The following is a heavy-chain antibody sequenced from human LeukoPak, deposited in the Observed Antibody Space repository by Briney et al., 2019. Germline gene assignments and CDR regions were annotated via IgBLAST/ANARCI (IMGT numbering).Heavy chain of an antibody. CDR3: ATVLWGITFGGVPPHFDY. D-gene: IGHD3-16*01. CDR1: GYTFTSYD. V-gene: IGHV1-8*03. J-gene: IGHJ4*02. Sequence: ASVKVSCKASGYTFTSYDINWVRQATGQGLEWMGWMNPNSGNTGYAQKFQGRVTITRNTSISTAYMELSSLRSEDTAVYYCATVLWGITFGGVPPHFDYWGQGTLVTVSS. CDR2: MNPNSGNT.